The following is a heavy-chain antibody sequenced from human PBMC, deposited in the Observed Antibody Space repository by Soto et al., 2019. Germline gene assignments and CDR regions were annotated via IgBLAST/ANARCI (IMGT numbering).Heavy chain of an antibody. CDR3: ARAEYCSGGSCYPTPSNFDY. CDR2: IYYSGST. CDR1: GGSISSGSYY. Sequence: SETLSLTCTVSGGSISSGSYYWSWIRQHPGKGLEWIGYIYYSGSTYHNPSLKSRVTISVDTSKNQFSLKLSSVTAADTAVYYCARAEYCSGGSCYPTPSNFDYWGQGTLVTVSS. V-gene: IGHV4-31*03. D-gene: IGHD2-15*01. J-gene: IGHJ4*02.